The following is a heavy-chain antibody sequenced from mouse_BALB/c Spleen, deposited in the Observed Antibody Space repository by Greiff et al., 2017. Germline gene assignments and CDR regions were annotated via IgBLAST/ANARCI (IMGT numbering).Heavy chain of an antibody. CDR3: ARERDYYGSRDFDY. CDR1: GFNIKDTY. D-gene: IGHD1-1*01. J-gene: IGHJ2*01. Sequence: EVQLQQSGAELVKPGASVKLSCTASGFNIKDTYMHWVKQRPEQGLEWIGRIDPANGNTKYDPKFQGKATITADTSSNTAYLQLSSLTSEDTAVYYCARERDYYGSRDFDYWGQGTTLTVSS. V-gene: IGHV14-3*02. CDR2: IDPANGNT.